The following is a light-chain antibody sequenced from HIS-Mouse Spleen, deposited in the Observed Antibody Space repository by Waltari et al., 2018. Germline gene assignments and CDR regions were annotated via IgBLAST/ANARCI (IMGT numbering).Light chain of an antibody. Sequence: DIVMTQSPLSLPVTPGEPASISCRSSQRLLLSNGYNSLDWYLQKQGQSPQLLIYLGSNRASGVPDRFSGSGSGTDFTLKISRVEAEDVGVYYCMQALQTPPYTFGQGTKLEIK. CDR1: QRLLLSNGYNS. CDR2: LGS. J-gene: IGKJ2*01. CDR3: MQALQTPPYT. V-gene: IGKV2-28*01.